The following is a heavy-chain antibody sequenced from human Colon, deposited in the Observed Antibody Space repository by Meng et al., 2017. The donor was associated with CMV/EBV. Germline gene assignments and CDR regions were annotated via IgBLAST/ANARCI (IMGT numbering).Heavy chain of an antibody. CDR1: GFSVSSDY. CDR2: IFGEHNT. Sequence: GESLKISCAASGFSVSSDYMSWVRQAPGQGLEWVATIFGEHNTYYADSVKGRFTIFRDDPKNTVSLEMNSLRAEDTAMYYCARKASHFYYGMDVWGQGTTVTVSS. J-gene: IGHJ6*02. V-gene: IGHV3-53*01. CDR3: ARKASHFYYGMDV.